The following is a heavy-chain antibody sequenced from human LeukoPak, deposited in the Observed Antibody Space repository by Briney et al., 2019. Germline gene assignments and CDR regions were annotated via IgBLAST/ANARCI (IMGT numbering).Heavy chain of an antibody. CDR2: INPSGGRT. CDR3: ASGNIRGYSGYDLDYFDY. D-gene: IGHD5-12*01. V-gene: IGHV1-46*01. Sequence: ASVKVSCKASGYTFTSYYMHWLRQAPGQGLEWMGIINPSGGRTSYAQKFQGRVTMTRDTSTSTVYMELSSLRSEDTAVYYCASGNIRGYSGYDLDYFDYWGQGTLVTVSS. CDR1: GYTFTSYY. J-gene: IGHJ4*02.